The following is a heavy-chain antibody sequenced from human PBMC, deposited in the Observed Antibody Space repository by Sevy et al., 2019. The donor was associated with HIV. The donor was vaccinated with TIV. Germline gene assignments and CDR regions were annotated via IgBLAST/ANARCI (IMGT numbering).Heavy chain of an antibody. D-gene: IGHD3-22*01. CDR3: ARPYRTDPFYYSGSGGYYYPSYFDS. CDR2: IKEVGSEK. V-gene: IGHV3-7*01. CDR1: GFTFSSYW. J-gene: IGHJ4*02. Sequence: GGSLRLSCAASGFTFSSYWMTWVRQAPGKGLEWVANIKEVGSEKFYVDSVKGRFNISRDNAKNSLYLQMNSLRAEDTAVYYCARPYRTDPFYYSGSGGYYYPSYFDSWGQGTLVTVSS.